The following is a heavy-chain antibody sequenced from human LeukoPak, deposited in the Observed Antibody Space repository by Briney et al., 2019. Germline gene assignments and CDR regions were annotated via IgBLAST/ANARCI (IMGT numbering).Heavy chain of an antibody. CDR2: INHSGST. D-gene: IGHD2-15*01. CDR3: VSWSCSGGSCYLGLWY. Sequence: PSETLSLTCAVYGGSFSGYYWSWIRQPPGKGLEWIGEINHSGSTNYNPSFKSRVTISVDTSKNQFSLKLRSVTAADTAVYYCVSWSCSGGSCYLGLWYWGQGTLVTVSS. CDR1: GGSFSGYY. V-gene: IGHV4-34*01. J-gene: IGHJ4*02.